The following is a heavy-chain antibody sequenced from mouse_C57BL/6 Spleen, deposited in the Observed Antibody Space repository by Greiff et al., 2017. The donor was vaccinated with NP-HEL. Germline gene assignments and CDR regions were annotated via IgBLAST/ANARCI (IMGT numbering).Heavy chain of an antibody. CDR2: ISSGSSTI. D-gene: IGHD4-1*01. Sequence: EVQLVESGGGLVKPGGSLKLSCAASGFTFSDYGMHWVRQAPEKGLEWVAYISSGSSTIYYADTVKGRFTISRDNAKNTLFLQMTSLRSEDTAMYYCASSNWDFYAMDYWGQGTSVTVSS. CDR1: GFTFSDYG. V-gene: IGHV5-17*01. J-gene: IGHJ4*01. CDR3: ASSNWDFYAMDY.